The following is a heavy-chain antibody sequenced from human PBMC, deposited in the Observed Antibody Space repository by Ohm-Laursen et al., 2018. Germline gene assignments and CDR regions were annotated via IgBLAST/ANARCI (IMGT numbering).Heavy chain of an antibody. D-gene: IGHD1-1*01. CDR1: GDSISNYY. CDR2: IYISGKT. CDR3: ASEERDNWNGEFDL. V-gene: IGHV4-4*07. J-gene: IGHJ2*01. Sequence: SETLSLTCTVSGDSISNYYWSWIRQPAGKGLEWIGRIYISGKTNYNPSLKSRVIMSVETSKNQFSLRLKSVTAADTAVYYCASEERDNWNGEFDLWGRGTLVTVSS.